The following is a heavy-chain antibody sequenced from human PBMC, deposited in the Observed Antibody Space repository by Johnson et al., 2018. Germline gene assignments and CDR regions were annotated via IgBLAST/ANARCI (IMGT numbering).Heavy chain of an antibody. Sequence: VQLVESGGGVVQPGRSLRLSCAASGFTFSSYGMNWVRQAPGKGLEWVSYISGSSRTIYYADSVRGRFTISRDNAKNSLCLQMNSLRVEDTAVYYCARKIQSYYYYKDVWGKGAAVTVSS. J-gene: IGHJ6*03. CDR2: ISGSSRTI. CDR3: ARKIQSYYYYKDV. CDR1: GFTFSSYG. V-gene: IGHV3-48*01.